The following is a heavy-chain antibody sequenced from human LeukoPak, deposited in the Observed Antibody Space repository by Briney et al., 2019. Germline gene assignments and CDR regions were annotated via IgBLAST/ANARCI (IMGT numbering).Heavy chain of an antibody. D-gene: IGHD3-3*01. CDR1: GFTFDDYA. Sequence: GRSLRLSCAASGFTFDDYAMHWVRQAPGKGLEWVSGISWNSGSIGYADSVKGQFTISRDNAKNSLYLQMNSLRAEDTALYYCAKDKGFGVALDWGQGTLVTVSS. V-gene: IGHV3-9*01. CDR3: AKDKGFGVALD. CDR2: ISWNSGSI. J-gene: IGHJ4*02.